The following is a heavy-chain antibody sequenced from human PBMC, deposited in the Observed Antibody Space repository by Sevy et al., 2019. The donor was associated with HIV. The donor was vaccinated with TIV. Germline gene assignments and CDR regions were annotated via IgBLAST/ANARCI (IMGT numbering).Heavy chain of an antibody. V-gene: IGHV1-8*01. CDR3: ARVPRLLWFGEPKRYYGMDV. CDR2: MNPNSGNT. D-gene: IGHD3-10*01. Sequence: VSVKVSCKASGYTFTSYDINWVRQATGQGLEWMGWMNPNSGNTGYAQKFQGRVTMTRNTSISTAYMELSSLRSEDTAVYYCARVPRLLWFGEPKRYYGMDVWGQGTTVTVSS. CDR1: GYTFTSYD. J-gene: IGHJ6*02.